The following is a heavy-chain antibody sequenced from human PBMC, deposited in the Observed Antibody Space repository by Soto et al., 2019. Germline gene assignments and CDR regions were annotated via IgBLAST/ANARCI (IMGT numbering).Heavy chain of an antibody. V-gene: IGHV3-30*18. D-gene: IGHD3-3*01. J-gene: IGHJ4*02. CDR3: AKLRVLEWEVQESYY. CDR1: GFTFSSHG. CDR2: IPYDGSHQ. Sequence: QVHLVESGGGVVQPGRSLRLSCAASGFTFSSHGMHWIRQAPGKGLEWVAVIPYDGSHQYYADSVKGRFSISRDNSKYTLYLQMNSLRAEDTAVYYCAKLRVLEWEVQESYYWGQGTLVSVSS.